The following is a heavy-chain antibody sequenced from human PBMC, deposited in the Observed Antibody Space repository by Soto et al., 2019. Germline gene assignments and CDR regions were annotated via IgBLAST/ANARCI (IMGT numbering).Heavy chain of an antibody. Sequence: QITLKESGPTLVKPTQTLTLTCTFSGFSLSTSGVGVGWIRQPPGKALEWLALIYWDDDKRYSPSLKSRLTTTKDTSKNQVVLTMTNMDPVDTATYYCAHSSRLAVAGTFNYYYYGMDVWGQGTTVTVSS. J-gene: IGHJ6*02. CDR2: IYWDDDK. CDR3: AHSSRLAVAGTFNYYYYGMDV. V-gene: IGHV2-5*02. CDR1: GFSLSTSGVG. D-gene: IGHD6-19*01.